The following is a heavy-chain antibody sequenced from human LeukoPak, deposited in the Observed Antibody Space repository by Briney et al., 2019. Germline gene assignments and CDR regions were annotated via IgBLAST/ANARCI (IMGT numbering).Heavy chain of an antibody. Sequence: SETLSLTCAVYGGSFSGYYWSWIRQPPGKGLEWIGEINHSGSTNYNPSLKSRVTISVDTSKNQFSLKLSSVTAADTAVYYCAGDRNGVDYWGQGTLVTVSS. D-gene: IGHD1-1*01. V-gene: IGHV4-34*01. CDR1: GGSFSGYY. J-gene: IGHJ4*02. CDR3: AGDRNGVDY. CDR2: INHSGST.